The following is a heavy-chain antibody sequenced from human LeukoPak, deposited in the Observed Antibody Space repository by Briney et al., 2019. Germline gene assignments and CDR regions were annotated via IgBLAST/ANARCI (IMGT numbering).Heavy chain of an antibody. V-gene: IGHV1-69*06. CDR1: ADTFSRYA. CDR3: ARAIYYDVMTGYYDYYSYYMDV. Sequence: EASVKVSCKASADTFSRYAISWVRQAPGQGLEWMGRIIPKFGTAKYAQRFRGRVTITADKSTTTAYMELSSLRSEDTAVYCCARAIYYDVMTGYYDYYSYYMDVWGDGTTVTVSS. CDR2: IIPKFGTA. D-gene: IGHD3-9*01. J-gene: IGHJ6*03.